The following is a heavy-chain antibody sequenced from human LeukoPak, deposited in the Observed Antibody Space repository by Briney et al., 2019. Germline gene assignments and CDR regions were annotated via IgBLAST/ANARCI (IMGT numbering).Heavy chain of an antibody. Sequence: SETLSLTCIVSGYSISSGYYWDWIRQPPGKGLEWIGNIYHSRSTYYNPSLKSRVTISVDTSKNLFSLKLNSVTAADAAVYYCAKNSGYYHPYYIDSWGQGTLVTVSS. J-gene: IGHJ4*02. D-gene: IGHD3-22*01. CDR2: IYHSRST. V-gene: IGHV4-38-2*02. CDR3: AKNSGYYHPYYIDS. CDR1: GYSISSGYY.